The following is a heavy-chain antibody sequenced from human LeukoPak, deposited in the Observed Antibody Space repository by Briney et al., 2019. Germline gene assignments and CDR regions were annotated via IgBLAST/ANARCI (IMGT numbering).Heavy chain of an antibody. V-gene: IGHV3-21*06. CDR3: ARSLSGDFPNWGY. CDR2: ISSSSTHK. CDR1: GVTFYTAG. D-gene: IGHD4-17*01. J-gene: IGHJ4*02. Sequence: GGSLRLSCVVSGVTFYTAGMAWVRQAAGKGLEWVSSISSSSTHKYYADSAKGRFTIPRDNANNTVYLQMNSLRVEDMAVYFCARSLSGDFPNWGYWGQGTLVSASS.